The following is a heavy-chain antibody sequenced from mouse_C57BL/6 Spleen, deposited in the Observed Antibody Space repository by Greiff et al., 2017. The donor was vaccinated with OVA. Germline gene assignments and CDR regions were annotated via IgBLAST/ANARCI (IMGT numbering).Heavy chain of an antibody. CDR3: ARSGHYYGSSPYYFDY. CDR2: ILPGSGST. CDR1: GYTFTGYW. V-gene: IGHV1-9*01. J-gene: IGHJ2*01. Sequence: LVESGAELMKPGASVKLSCKATGYTFTGYWIEWVKQRPGHGLEWIGEILPGSGSTNYNEKFKGKATFTADTSSNTAYMQLSSLTTEDSAIYYCARSGHYYGSSPYYFDYWGQGTTLTVSS. D-gene: IGHD1-1*01.